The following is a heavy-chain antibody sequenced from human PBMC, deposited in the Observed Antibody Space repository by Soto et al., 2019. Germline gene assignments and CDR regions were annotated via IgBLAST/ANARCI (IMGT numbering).Heavy chain of an antibody. D-gene: IGHD2-21*01. Sequence: QVQLVESGGGVVQPGRSLRLSCAASGFTFSSYGMHWVRQAPGKGLEWVAVIWYDGSNKYYADSVKGRFTISRDNSKNTLSRQMTSPRAEDTAVYFCARGLWGMVVWGQGTTVTVSS. CDR3: ARGLWGMVV. J-gene: IGHJ6*02. CDR1: GFTFSSYG. CDR2: IWYDGSNK. V-gene: IGHV3-33*01.